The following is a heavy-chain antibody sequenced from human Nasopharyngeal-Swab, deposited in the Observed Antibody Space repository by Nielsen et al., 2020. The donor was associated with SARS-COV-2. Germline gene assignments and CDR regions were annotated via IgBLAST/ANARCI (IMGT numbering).Heavy chain of an antibody. CDR1: GGSISGYY. V-gene: IGHV4-59*01. J-gene: IGHJ6*02. CDR3: ARDRPNYGMDV. CDR2: IYYTGST. Sequence: GSLRLSCTVSGGSISGYYWSWIRQPPGKGLEWFGNIYYTGSTKYNPSLKSRVTISIDTSKNQFSLKLSSVTAADTAVYYCARDRPNYGMDVWGQGTTVTVSS.